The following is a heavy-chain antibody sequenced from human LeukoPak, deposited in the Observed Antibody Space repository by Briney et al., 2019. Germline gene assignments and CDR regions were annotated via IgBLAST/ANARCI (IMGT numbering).Heavy chain of an antibody. Sequence: PGGSLRLSCVASGFTFVSYEMNWVRQAPGKGLEWLSHISTSGTSIHDADSVKGRFTISRDNTKNSLYLQMNCLRAEDTAVYYCARVSATVDWYFAYWGQGTLVTVSS. V-gene: IGHV3-48*03. D-gene: IGHD4-17*01. CDR2: ISTSGTSI. CDR1: GFTFVSYE. J-gene: IGHJ4*02. CDR3: ARVSATVDWYFAY.